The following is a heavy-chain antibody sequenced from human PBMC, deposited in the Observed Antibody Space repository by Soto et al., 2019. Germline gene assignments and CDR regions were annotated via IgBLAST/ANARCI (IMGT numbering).Heavy chain of an antibody. J-gene: IGHJ6*03. CDR1: GGSFSGYQ. V-gene: IGHV4-34*01. Sequence: QVQLQQWGAGLLKPSETLFLTCAVYGGSFSGYQWSWIRQTPGKGLEWIGGINDSGNINYNPSLKSRVTILVDTAKKQISLKLSSVTAADTAVYYCARGLIVWFGELSRRGGYYYYMDVWGKGTTVTVSS. D-gene: IGHD3-10*01. CDR3: ARGLIVWFGELSRRGGYYYYMDV. CDR2: INDSGNI.